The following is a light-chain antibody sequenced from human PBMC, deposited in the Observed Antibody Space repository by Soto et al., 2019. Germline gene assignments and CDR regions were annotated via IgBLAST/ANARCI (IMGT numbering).Light chain of an antibody. V-gene: IGLV2-11*01. CDR1: GSDVGDSSH. Sequence: QAVLTQPRSVSGSPGRSVTISCTATGSDVGDSSHVSWYQLHPGKAPKLMIYEVNNRPSGVPDRFSGSKSGSTASLTISGLQAEDEAEYYCCLSPGSLTWLFGGGTQLTVL. J-gene: IGLJ7*01. CDR3: CLSPGSLTWL. CDR2: EVN.